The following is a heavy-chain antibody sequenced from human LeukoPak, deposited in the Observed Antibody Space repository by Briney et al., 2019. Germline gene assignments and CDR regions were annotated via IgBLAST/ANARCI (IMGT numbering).Heavy chain of an antibody. CDR1: GFTFSSYW. Sequence: GRSLRLSCAASGFTFSSYWMHWVRQAPGKGLVWVSHVNNDGSRTTYADSVKGRFTVSRDNAKNTLYLQMNSLRAEDTAVYYCVRSGFCSGADCRGAFDVWGQGTMVTVSS. CDR3: VRSGFCSGADCRGAFDV. D-gene: IGHD2-15*01. V-gene: IGHV3-74*01. CDR2: VNNDGSRT. J-gene: IGHJ3*01.